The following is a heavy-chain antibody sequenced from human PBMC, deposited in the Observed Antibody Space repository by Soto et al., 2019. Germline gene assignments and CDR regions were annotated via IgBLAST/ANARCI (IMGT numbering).Heavy chain of an antibody. CDR3: ARAFLPRAAASTRDYYMDV. D-gene: IGHD6-13*01. J-gene: IGHJ6*03. CDR2: INHSGST. Sequence: SETLSLTCAVYGGSFSGYYWSWIPQPPGKGLEWIGEINHSGSTNYNPSLKSRVTISVDTSKNQFSLKLSSVTAADTAVYYCARAFLPRAAASTRDYYMDVWGKGTTVTVSS. CDR1: GGSFSGYY. V-gene: IGHV4-34*01.